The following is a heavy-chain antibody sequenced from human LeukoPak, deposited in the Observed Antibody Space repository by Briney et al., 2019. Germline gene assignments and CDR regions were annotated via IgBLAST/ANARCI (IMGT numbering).Heavy chain of an antibody. J-gene: IGHJ6*03. CDR3: AREDSGYDRYYYYYMDV. Sequence: PSETLSLTCTVSGGSISSYYWSWIRQPPGKGLEWIGYIYYSGSTNYNPSLKNRVTISVDTSKNQFSLKLSSVTAADTAVYYCAREDSGYDRYYYYYMDVWGKGTTVTVSS. D-gene: IGHD5-12*01. V-gene: IGHV4-59*01. CDR1: GGSISSYY. CDR2: IYYSGST.